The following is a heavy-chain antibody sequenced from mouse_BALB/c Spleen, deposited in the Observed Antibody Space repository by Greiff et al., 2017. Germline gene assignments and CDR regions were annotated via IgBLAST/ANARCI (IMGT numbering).Heavy chain of an antibody. CDR1: GYTFTSYW. J-gene: IGHJ3*01. CDR3: ARSDFTGAY. V-gene: IGHV1S81*02. Sequence: QVQLQQPGAELVKPGASVKLSCKASGYTFTSYWMHWVKQRPGQGLEWIGEINPSNGRTNYNEKFKSKATLTVDKSSSTAYMQLSSLTSEDSAFYYCARSDFTGAYWGQGTLVTVSA. CDR2: INPSNGRT. D-gene: IGHD1-1*01.